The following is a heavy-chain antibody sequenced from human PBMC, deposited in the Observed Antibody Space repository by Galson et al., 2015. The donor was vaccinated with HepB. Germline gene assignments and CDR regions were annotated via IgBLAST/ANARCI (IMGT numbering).Heavy chain of an antibody. J-gene: IGHJ4*02. Sequence: PALVKPTQTLTLTCTFSGFSLSTSGMCVSWIRQPPGKALEWLARIDWDDDKYYSTSLKTRLTISKDTSKNQVVLTMTNMDPVDTATYYCARILWGGSGSPGFFDYWGQGTLVTVSS. CDR1: GFSLSTSGMC. D-gene: IGHD3-10*01. CDR3: ARILWGGSGSPGFFDY. V-gene: IGHV2-70*11. CDR2: IDWDDDK.